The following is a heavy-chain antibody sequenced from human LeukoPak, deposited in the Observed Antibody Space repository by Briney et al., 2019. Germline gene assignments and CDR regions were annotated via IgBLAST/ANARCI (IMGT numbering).Heavy chain of an antibody. Sequence: SETLSLTCAVYGGSFSGYYWSWIRQPPGKGLEWIGEINHSVSTNYNPSLKSRVTISVDTSKNQFSLKLSSVTAADTAVYYCARARRYCSGGSCYSFPLRYWGQGTLVTVSS. CDR3: ARARRYCSGGSCYSFPLRY. D-gene: IGHD2-15*01. CDR2: INHSVST. V-gene: IGHV4-34*01. J-gene: IGHJ4*02. CDR1: GGSFSGYY.